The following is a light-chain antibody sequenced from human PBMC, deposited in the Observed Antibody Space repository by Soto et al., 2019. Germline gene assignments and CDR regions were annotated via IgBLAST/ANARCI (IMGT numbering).Light chain of an antibody. CDR3: QQSYSTPLT. CDR2: AAS. V-gene: IGKV1-39*01. Sequence: DIQMTQSPSSLAASVGDRFTMTCLASQSINTYLNWYQQKPGKAPKFLIHAASSLQSGVPSRFSGSGSGTDFTLIIISLQPEDFATYYCQQSYSTPLTFGGGTKVDIK. CDR1: QSINTY. J-gene: IGKJ4*01.